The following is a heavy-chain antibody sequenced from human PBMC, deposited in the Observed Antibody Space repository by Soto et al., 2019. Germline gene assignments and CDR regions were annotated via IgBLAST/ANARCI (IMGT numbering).Heavy chain of an antibody. CDR1: GFTFSSFW. Sequence: GGSLRLSCAASGFTFSSFWMSWVRQAPGKRLEWVAIIKPDGSEKYYVDSVKGRFTISRDNAKNSLFLQMNSLRVEDTAVYHCEGGHAADYWGQGTLVTVSS. V-gene: IGHV3-7*01. D-gene: IGHD6-13*01. CDR3: EGGHAADY. CDR2: IKPDGSEK. J-gene: IGHJ4*02.